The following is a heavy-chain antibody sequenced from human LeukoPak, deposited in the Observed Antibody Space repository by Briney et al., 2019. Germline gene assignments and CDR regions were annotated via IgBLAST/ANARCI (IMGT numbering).Heavy chain of an antibody. CDR3: ARDQGEGLDI. CDR2: IYYSGTT. D-gene: IGHD1-26*01. V-gene: IGHV4-59*01. CDR1: NGSISSYY. Sequence: KPSETLSLTCTVSNGSISSYYWNCIRQPPGKGLEWIGYIYYSGTTSYSPSLKSRVSVSVDTSKNQISLKLSSVTAADTAVYYCARDQGEGLDIWGQGTMVTVSS. J-gene: IGHJ3*02.